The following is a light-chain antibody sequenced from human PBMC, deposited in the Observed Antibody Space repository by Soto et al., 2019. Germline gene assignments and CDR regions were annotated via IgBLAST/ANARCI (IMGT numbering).Light chain of an antibody. CDR2: EVS. Sequence: QSALTQPASVSGSPGQSITISCTGTSSDVGGYNYVSWYQQHPGKAPKLMIYEVSNRPSGVSNRFSGSKSGNTASLTTSGLQAEEEADYYCSSYTSSSTPDVFRTGTKVTVL. CDR1: SSDVGGYNY. V-gene: IGLV2-14*01. J-gene: IGLJ1*01. CDR3: SSYTSSSTPDV.